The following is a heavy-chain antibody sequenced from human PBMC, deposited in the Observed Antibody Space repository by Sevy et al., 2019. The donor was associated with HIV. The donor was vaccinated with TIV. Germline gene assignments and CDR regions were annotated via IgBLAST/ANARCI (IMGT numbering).Heavy chain of an antibody. CDR1: GFTFSSYG. V-gene: IGHV3-33*01. Sequence: GGSLRLSCAASGFTFSSYGMHWVRQAPGKGLEWVAVIWSDGNNKYYADSVKGRFTISRDNSKNTLNLQMNSLRAEDTAVYYCARGEGISRSHYNLPPFDQWGQGTLVTVSS. CDR3: ARGEGISRSHYNLPPFDQ. CDR2: IWSDGNNK. J-gene: IGHJ4*02. D-gene: IGHD3-10*01.